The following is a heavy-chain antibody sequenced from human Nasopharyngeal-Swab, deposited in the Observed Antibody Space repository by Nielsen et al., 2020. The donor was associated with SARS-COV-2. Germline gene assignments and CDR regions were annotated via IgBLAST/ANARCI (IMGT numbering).Heavy chain of an antibody. D-gene: IGHD3-16*01. V-gene: IGHV4-59*12. CDR1: GGSISSYY. CDR2: IYHSGST. Sequence: SETLSLTCTVSGGSISSYYWSWIRQPPGKGLEWIGYIYHSGSTYYNPSLKSRVTISVDRSKNQFSLKLSSVTAADTAVYYCARGGGRRAFEIWGQGTMVTVSS. CDR3: ARGGGRRAFEI. J-gene: IGHJ3*02.